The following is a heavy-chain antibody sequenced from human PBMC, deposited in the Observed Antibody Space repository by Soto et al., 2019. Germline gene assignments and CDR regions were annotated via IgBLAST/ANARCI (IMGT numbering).Heavy chain of an antibody. J-gene: IGHJ4*01. CDR1: GGSFSGYY. D-gene: IGHD3-16*01. V-gene: IGHV4-34*01. Sequence: QVQLQQWGAGLLKPSETLSLSCAVYGGSFSGYYWSWIRQPPGKGLEWIGEINHSGSTNYNPSLKGRDTISVDTSKNQFSLRLSSVTAADTAVYYCASILRYLWGHGTLVNVSS. CDR2: INHSGST. CDR3: ASILRYL.